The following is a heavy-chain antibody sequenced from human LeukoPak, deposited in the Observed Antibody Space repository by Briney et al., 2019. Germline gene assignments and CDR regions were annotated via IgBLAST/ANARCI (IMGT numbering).Heavy chain of an antibody. CDR3: ARELRGYYDSSGYYNYYYYMDV. J-gene: IGHJ6*03. V-gene: IGHV1-24*01. CDR2: FDPEDGET. D-gene: IGHD3-22*01. Sequence: ASVKVSCKVSGYTLTELSMHWVRQAPGKGLEWMGGFDPEDGETIYAQKFQGRVTMTEDTSTSTAYMELRSLRSDDTAVYYCARELRGYYDSSGYYNYYYYMDVWGKGTTVTVSS. CDR1: GYTLTELS.